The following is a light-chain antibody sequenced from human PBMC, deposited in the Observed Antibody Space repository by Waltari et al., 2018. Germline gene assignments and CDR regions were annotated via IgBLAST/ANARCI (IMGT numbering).Light chain of an antibody. J-gene: IGLJ2*01. CDR3: SSYIDSSTLEL. CDR2: DFS. Sequence: QSALTQPASVSGSPGQSITISCTGTSSDIGGYHYVPWYQQVPGKAPKLIIYDFSNRPSGVSSRFSGSKSGNTASLTISGLQAEDEANYYCSSYIDSSTLELFGGGTSLTVL. CDR1: SSDIGGYHY. V-gene: IGLV2-14*03.